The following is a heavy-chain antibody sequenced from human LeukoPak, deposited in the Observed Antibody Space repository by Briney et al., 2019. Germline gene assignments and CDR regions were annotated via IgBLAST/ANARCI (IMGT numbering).Heavy chain of an antibody. CDR3: ARHRTDWLLWHPQHHNWFDP. V-gene: IGHV4-4*07. CDR1: GGSISSYY. D-gene: IGHD3-9*01. CDR2: IHTSGST. Sequence: PSETLSLTCTVSGGSISSYYWSWIRQPAGKGLEWIGRIHTSGSTNYNPSLKSRVTMSVDTSKNQFSLKLSSVTAADTAVYYCARHRTDWLLWHPQHHNWFDPWGQGTLVTVSS. J-gene: IGHJ5*02.